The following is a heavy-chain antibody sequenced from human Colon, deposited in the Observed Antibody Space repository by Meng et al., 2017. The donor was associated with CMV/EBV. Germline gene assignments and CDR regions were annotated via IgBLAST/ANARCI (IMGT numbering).Heavy chain of an antibody. CDR2: INPISGGT. CDR3: ARELESGGLDY. CDR1: EFTFSGYY. J-gene: IGHJ4*02. V-gene: IGHV1-2*06. Sequence: SCKASEFTFSGYYIHWVRQDPGQGLEWVGRINPISGGTTYAQKFKGRVTLTRDTSISTDYMEVGSLTSDDTAVYFCARELESGGLDYWGQGTLVTVSS. D-gene: IGHD3-3*01.